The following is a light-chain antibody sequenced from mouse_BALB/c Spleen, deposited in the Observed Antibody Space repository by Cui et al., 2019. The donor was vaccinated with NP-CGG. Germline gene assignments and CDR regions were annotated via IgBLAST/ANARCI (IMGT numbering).Light chain of an antibody. CDR2: GTN. V-gene: IGLV1*01. CDR3: ALWYSNHWV. J-gene: IGLJ1*01. CDR1: TGAVTTSNY. Sequence: QPCVTQESALTTSPGETVTLTCRSSTGAVTTSNYANGVQEKPDHLFTGLIGGTNNRAPGVPARFSGSLIGDKAALTITGAQTEDEAIYFCALWYSNHWVFGGGTKLTVL.